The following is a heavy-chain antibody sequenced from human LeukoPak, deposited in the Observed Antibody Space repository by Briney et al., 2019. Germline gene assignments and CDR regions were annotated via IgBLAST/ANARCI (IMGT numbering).Heavy chain of an antibody. Sequence: GRSLRLSCAASGFTFSSYGMHSVRQAPGKGLEWVAFIRYDGSNKYYADSVKGRFTISRDNSKNTLYLQMNSLRAEDTAVYYCAKGSLSIAAAMVQVYWGQGTLVTVSS. D-gene: IGHD6-13*01. CDR1: GFTFSSYG. J-gene: IGHJ4*02. CDR2: IRYDGSNK. CDR3: AKGSLSIAAAMVQVY. V-gene: IGHV3-30*02.